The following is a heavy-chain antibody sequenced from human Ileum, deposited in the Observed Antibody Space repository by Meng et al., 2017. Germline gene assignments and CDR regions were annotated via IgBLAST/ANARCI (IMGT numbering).Heavy chain of an antibody. CDR2: ISAYSANT. D-gene: IGHD4-23*01. J-gene: IGHJ4*02. V-gene: IGHV1-18*03. CDR3: ARDTVGTTLGDY. CDR1: GYIFTRYG. Sequence: QVQLGQAGAEVKMPGASVKVSCKASGYIFTRYGIGWVRQAPGQGLEWMGWISAYSANTKYAQKLQGRVTMTTDTSTSTAYMELRNLRSDDMDVYYCARDTVGTTLGDYWGQGTLVTVSS.